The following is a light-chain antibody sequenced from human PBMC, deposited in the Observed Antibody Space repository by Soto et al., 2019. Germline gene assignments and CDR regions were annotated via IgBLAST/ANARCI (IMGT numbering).Light chain of an antibody. Sequence: DIQMTQSPSTLSASIGDRVAITCRASDNIGPWVAWYQQKPGKAPKLLIYKASTLETGAPSRFAGSGSGTGFTLTITRLQPDDFATYFCQQYNSYPVTFGQGTRLEIK. CDR3: QQYNSYPVT. CDR1: DNIGPW. CDR2: KAS. V-gene: IGKV1-5*03. J-gene: IGKJ5*01.